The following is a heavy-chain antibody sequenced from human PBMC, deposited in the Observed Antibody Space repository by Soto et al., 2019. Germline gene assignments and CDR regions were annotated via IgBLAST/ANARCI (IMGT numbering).Heavy chain of an antibody. Sequence: QVQLVQSGAEVKKPGSSVKVSCKASGGTFSSYAISWVRQAPGQGLEWMGGIIPIFGTANYAEKFQGRVTITADDSTSTAYTEVSSLRSEDTAVYYCAGVEMATHMEEFYYYYYGMDVWGQGTTVTVSS. J-gene: IGHJ6*02. CDR2: IIPIFGTA. V-gene: IGHV1-69*01. D-gene: IGHD5-12*01. CDR3: AGVEMATHMEEFYYYYYGMDV. CDR1: GGTFSSYA.